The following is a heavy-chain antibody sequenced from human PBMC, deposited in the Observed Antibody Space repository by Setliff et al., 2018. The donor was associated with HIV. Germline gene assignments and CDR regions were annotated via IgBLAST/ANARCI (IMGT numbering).Heavy chain of an antibody. CDR2: TNPSGST. CDR3: ARGQDLGATWTGYYYYYMDV. J-gene: IGHJ6*03. Sequence: SETLSLTCTVSGGSIRSHYWSWIREPPGKGLEWIGETNPSGSTKYNPSLKSRVTISVDRSKNQFSLKLTSVTAADTAVYYCARGQDLGATWTGYYYYYMDVWGKGTTVTVSS. CDR1: GGSIRSHY. D-gene: IGHD1-26*01. V-gene: IGHV4-34*01.